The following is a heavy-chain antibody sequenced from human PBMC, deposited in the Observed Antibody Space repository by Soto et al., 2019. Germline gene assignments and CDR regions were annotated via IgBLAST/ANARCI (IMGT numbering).Heavy chain of an antibody. CDR3: AREGGREGYGYGPLVFDY. J-gene: IGHJ4*02. CDR1: GFTFSSYW. CDR2: IKQDGSEK. Sequence: EVQLVESGGGLVQPGGSLRLSCAASGFTFSSYWMSWVRQAPGKGLEWVANIKQDGSEKYYVDSVKGRFTISRDNAKNSLYLQMNSLRAEDTAVYYCAREGGREGYGYGPLVFDYWGQGTLVTVSS. V-gene: IGHV3-7*03. D-gene: IGHD5-18*01.